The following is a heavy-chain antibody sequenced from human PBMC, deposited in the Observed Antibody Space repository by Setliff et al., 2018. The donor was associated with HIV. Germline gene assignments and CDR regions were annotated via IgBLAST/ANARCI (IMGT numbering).Heavy chain of an antibody. CDR1: GFTFGDYA. Sequence: GGSLRLSCTASGFTFGDYAMSWVRQAPGKGLEWVGFIRSKAYGGTTEYAASVKGRFTISRDDSKSIAYLQMNSLKTEDTAVYYCTRDHYYYDSSGYYKKTYYYGMDVWGQGTTVTVSS. J-gene: IGHJ6*02. CDR2: IRSKAYGGTT. V-gene: IGHV3-49*04. CDR3: TRDHYYYDSSGYYKKTYYYGMDV. D-gene: IGHD3-22*01.